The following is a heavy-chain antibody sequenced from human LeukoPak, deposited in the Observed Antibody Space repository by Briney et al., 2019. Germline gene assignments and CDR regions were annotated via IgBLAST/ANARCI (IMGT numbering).Heavy chain of an antibody. J-gene: IGHJ5*02. CDR2: ISSSSYI. CDR1: GFTFSSYS. D-gene: IGHD1/OR15-1a*01. CDR3: ARDRDSLTIDP. V-gene: IGHV3-21*01. Sequence: PGGSLRLSCAASGFTFSSYSMSWVRQAPGKGLEWVSSISSSSYIYYADSVKGRFTISRDNAKNSLYLQMNSLRAEDTAVYYCARDRDSLTIDPWGQGTLVTVSS.